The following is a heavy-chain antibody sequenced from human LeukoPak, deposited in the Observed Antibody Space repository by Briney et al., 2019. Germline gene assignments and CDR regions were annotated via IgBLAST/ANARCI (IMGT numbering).Heavy chain of an antibody. CDR3: ARGRSNYYGMDV. J-gene: IGHJ6*02. CDR2: IYYSGST. Sequence: PSETLSLTCTGSGGSVSSGSYYWSWIRQPPGKGLEWIGYIYYSGSTNYNPSLKSRVTISVDTSKNQFSLKLSSVTAADTAVYYCARGRSNYYGMDVWGQGTTVTVSS. D-gene: IGHD1-26*01. V-gene: IGHV4-61*01. CDR1: GGSVSSGSYY.